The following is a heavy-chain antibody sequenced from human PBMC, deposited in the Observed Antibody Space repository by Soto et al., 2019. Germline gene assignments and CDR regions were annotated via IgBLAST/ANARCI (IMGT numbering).Heavy chain of an antibody. CDR3: ARTHCSGGSCYVFDY. D-gene: IGHD2-15*01. V-gene: IGHV4-39*01. J-gene: IGHJ4*02. CDR1: GGSISSSSYY. Sequence: QLQLQESGPGLVKPSETLSLTCTVSGGSISSSSYYWGWIRQPPGKGLEWIGSIYYSGSTYYNPSLKSRVTLSVDTSKNQFSLKLSSVTAADTAVYYCARTHCSGGSCYVFDYWGQGTLVTVSS. CDR2: IYYSGST.